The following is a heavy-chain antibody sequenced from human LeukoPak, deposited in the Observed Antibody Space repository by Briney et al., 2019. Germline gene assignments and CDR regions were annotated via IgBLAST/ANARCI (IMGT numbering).Heavy chain of an antibody. CDR1: GFTFSSYW. Sequence: GGSLRLSCAASGFTFSSYWMNWVRQAPGKGLVWVSRINIDGSSTNYADSVKGRFTISRDNAKNSLYLQMDSLRGEDTAVYYCAKPLGDYQPEYFQHWGQGTLVTVSS. CDR2: INIDGSST. CDR3: AKPLGDYQPEYFQH. D-gene: IGHD2-2*01. J-gene: IGHJ1*01. V-gene: IGHV3-74*01.